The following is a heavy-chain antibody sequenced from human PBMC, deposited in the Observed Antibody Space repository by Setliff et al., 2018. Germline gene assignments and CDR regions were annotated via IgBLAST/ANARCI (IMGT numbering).Heavy chain of an antibody. D-gene: IGHD3-10*01. J-gene: IGHJ4*02. CDR1: GFTFSNYR. CDR2: ISGSGDST. CDR3: AAGIYFRIDY. V-gene: IGHV3-23*01. Sequence: GGSLRLSCAASGFTFSNYRMTWVRQAPGKGLEWVSAISGSGDSTYYADSVKGRFTISRDNSKYTLYLQMNSLRAEDTAVYYCAAGIYFRIDYWGQGSLVTVSS.